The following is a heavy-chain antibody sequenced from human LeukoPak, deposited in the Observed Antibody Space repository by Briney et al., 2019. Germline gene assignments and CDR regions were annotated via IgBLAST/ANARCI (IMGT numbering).Heavy chain of an antibody. D-gene: IGHD3-10*01. J-gene: IGHJ6*02. CDR3: AKDRGPSKGNGMDV. V-gene: IGHV3-30*18. CDR2: ISYDGSNK. Sequence: GSLRLSYAASGFTFSSYGMHWVRQAPGKGLEWVAVISYDGSNKYYADSVKGRFTISRDNSKNTLYLQMNSLRAEDTAVYYCAKDRGPSKGNGMDVWGQGTTVTVSS. CDR1: GFTFSSYG.